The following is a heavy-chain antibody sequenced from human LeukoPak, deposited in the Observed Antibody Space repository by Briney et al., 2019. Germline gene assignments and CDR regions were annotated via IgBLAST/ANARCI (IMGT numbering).Heavy chain of an antibody. CDR2: MFYSGNT. Sequence: SETLSLTCTVSGGSISGYYWSWIRQPPGKGLEWIGYMFYSGNTNYNPYLKSRVTISVDTSKNQFSLRLNSVTAADTAVYYCARGCGGSCYGAFDSWGQGTLVTVSS. V-gene: IGHV4-59*01. CDR3: ARGCGGSCYGAFDS. D-gene: IGHD2-15*01. CDR1: GGSISGYY. J-gene: IGHJ4*02.